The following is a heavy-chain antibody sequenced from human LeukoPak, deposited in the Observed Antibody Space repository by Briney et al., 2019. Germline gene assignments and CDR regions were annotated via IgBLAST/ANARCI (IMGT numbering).Heavy chain of an antibody. V-gene: IGHV1-69*05. D-gene: IGHD5-12*01. J-gene: IGHJ4*02. CDR3: ARDSRSGYDSFLDY. Sequence: ASVKVSCKASGGTFSSYAISWVRQAPGQGLEWMGGIIPIFGTANYAQKFQGRVTMTTDTSTSTAYMELRSLRSDDTAVYYCARDSRSGYDSFLDYWGQGTLVTVSS. CDR1: GGTFSSYA. CDR2: IIPIFGTA.